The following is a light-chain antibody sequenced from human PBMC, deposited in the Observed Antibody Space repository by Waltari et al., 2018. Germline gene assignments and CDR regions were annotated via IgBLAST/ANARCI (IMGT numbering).Light chain of an antibody. Sequence: EVVMTHSPATQSVSLGERAILSCRASQSVNNNLAWHQRKPGQAPRILIYGASTRATGIATRFSGSGSGTEFTLTISSLQSEDSAIYFCQQYNRWPPTFGPGTKVDIK. J-gene: IGKJ3*01. V-gene: IGKV3-15*01. CDR3: QQYNRWPPT. CDR1: QSVNNN. CDR2: GAS.